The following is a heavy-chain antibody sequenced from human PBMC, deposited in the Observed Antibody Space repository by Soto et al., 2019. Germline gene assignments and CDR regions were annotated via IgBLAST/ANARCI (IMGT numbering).Heavy chain of an antibody. D-gene: IGHD5-18*01. CDR1: GYRFTSNA. Sequence: QVQLVQSGAEEKKPGASVKVSCKASGYRFTSNAMHLVRQAPGQGLEWMGWINTASGNTKYSQKFQGRVTITRDTSASIAYMELSSLRSEDTAVYYCAREGDTAMADTFDYWGQGTLVTVSS. V-gene: IGHV1-3*05. CDR3: AREGDTAMADTFDY. J-gene: IGHJ4*02. CDR2: INTASGNT.